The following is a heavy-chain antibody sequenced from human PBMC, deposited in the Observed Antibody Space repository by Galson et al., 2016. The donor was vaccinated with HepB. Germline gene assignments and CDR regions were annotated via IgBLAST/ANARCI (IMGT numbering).Heavy chain of an antibody. J-gene: IGHJ1*01. V-gene: IGHV1-69*11. CDR2: VISILGAP. Sequence: SVKVSCKASGGTFTTYPISWVRQAPGQGLEWMGRVISILGAPNYAQKFQGRLTITADESTNTVYMELIGLRSDDTAVYYCARGSQVGTIEYLKHWGQGTLVTVSS. D-gene: IGHD1/OR15-1a*01. CDR3: ARGSQVGTIEYLKH. CDR1: GGTFTTYP.